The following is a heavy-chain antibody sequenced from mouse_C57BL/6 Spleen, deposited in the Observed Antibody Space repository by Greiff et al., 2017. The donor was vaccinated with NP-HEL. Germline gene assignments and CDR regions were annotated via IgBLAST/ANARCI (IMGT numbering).Heavy chain of an antibody. D-gene: IGHD1-1*01. V-gene: IGHV14-1*01. Sequence: VQLKQSGAELVRPGASVKLSCTASGFNIKDYYMHWVKQRPEQGLEWIGRIDPEDGDTEYAPKFQGKATMTADTSSNTAYLQLSSLTSEDTAVYYCTITTVVAPYAMDYWGQGTSVTVSS. CDR1: GFNIKDYY. CDR2: IDPEDGDT. J-gene: IGHJ4*01. CDR3: TITTVVAPYAMDY.